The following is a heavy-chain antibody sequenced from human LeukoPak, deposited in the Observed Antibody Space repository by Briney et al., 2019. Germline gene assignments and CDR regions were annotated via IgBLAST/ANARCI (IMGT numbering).Heavy chain of an antibody. D-gene: IGHD1-14*01. CDR2: IYYSGST. CDR3: ARARRPNYWYFDP. CDR1: GGSISSYY. V-gene: IGHV4-59*01. Sequence: SETLSLTCTVSGGSISSYYWSWIRQPPGKGLEWIGYIYYSGSTNYNPSLKSRVTISVDTSKNQFSLKLSSVTAADTAVYYCARARRPNYWYFDPWGRGTLVTVSS. J-gene: IGHJ2*01.